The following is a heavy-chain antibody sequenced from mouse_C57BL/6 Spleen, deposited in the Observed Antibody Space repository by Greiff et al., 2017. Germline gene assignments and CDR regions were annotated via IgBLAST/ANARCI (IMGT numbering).Heavy chain of an antibody. D-gene: IGHD1-1*01. CDR3: ARKGVYYGSRNYAMDY. CDR2: IYPRDGST. J-gene: IGHJ4*01. Sequence: LVESGPELVKPGASVKLSCKASGYTFTSYDINWVKQRPGQGLEWIGWIYPRDGSTKYNEKFKGKATLTVDTSSSTAYMELHSLTSEDSAVYFCARKGVYYGSRNYAMDYWGQGTSVTVSS. V-gene: IGHV1-85*01. CDR1: GYTFTSYD.